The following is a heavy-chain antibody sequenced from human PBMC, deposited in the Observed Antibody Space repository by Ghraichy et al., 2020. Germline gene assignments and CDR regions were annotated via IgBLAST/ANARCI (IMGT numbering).Heavy chain of an antibody. CDR3: ARGYCGGDCYSGGYYFDY. CDR2: IYHSGST. Sequence: SETLSLTCAVSGGSISSGGYSWSWIRQPPGKGLEWIGYIYHSGSTYYNPSLKSRVTISVDRSKNQFSLKLSSVTAADTAVYYCARGYCGGDCYSGGYYFDYWGQGTLVTVSS. D-gene: IGHD2-21*02. CDR1: GGSISSGGYS. V-gene: IGHV4-30-2*01. J-gene: IGHJ4*02.